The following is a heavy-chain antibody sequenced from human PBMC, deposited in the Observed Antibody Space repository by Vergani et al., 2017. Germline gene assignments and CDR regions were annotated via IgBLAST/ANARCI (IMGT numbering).Heavy chain of an antibody. CDR2: IYHSGST. V-gene: IGHV4-38-2*01. CDR3: ARLIGYVRAVAASYFDY. D-gene: IGHD6-19*01. Sequence: QVQLQESGPGLVKPSETLSLTCAVSGYSISSGYYWGWIRQPPGKGLEWIGSIYHSGSTSYNPSLKSRVTISVDTSKNQFSLKLSSVTAADTAVYYCARLIGYVRAVAASYFDYWGQGTLVTVSS. J-gene: IGHJ4*02. CDR1: GYSISSGYY.